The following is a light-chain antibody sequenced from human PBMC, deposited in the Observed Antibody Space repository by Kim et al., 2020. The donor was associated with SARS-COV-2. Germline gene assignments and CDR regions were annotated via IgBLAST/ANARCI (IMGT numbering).Light chain of an antibody. CDR3: QSYNRDNVL. CDR2: EDD. V-gene: IGLV6-57*03. Sequence: GTTLPTACSRGRAVIHDNHVQCYQQRPRGGPTAVIYEDDQRPSGVSDRFSGSIDNSSNSASLTISGLRTEDEADYYCQSYNRDNVLFGGGTQLTVL. J-gene: IGLJ2*01. CDR1: RAVIHDNH.